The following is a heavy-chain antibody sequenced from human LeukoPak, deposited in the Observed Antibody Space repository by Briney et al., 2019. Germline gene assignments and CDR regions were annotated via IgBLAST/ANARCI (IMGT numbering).Heavy chain of an antibody. V-gene: IGHV1-2*02. D-gene: IGHD2-2*01. CDR1: GYTFTGYY. Sequence: ASVKVSCKASGYTFTGYYMHWVRQAPGQGLEWMGWINPNSGGTNYAQKFQGRVTMTRDTSITTAYMELSRLRSDDTAVYYCARVVVVAAAALGNWFDPWGQGTLVTVSS. CDR2: INPNSGGT. CDR3: ARVVVVAAAALGNWFDP. J-gene: IGHJ5*02.